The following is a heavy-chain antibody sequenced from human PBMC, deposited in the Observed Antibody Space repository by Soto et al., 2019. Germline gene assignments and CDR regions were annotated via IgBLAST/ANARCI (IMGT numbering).Heavy chain of an antibody. CDR2: ISSSSSYI. D-gene: IGHD3-22*01. J-gene: IGHJ5*02. CDR3: ARGVTSSTYYYLSPGGFDP. Sequence: EVQLVESGGGLVKPGGSLRLSCAASGFTFSSYSMNWVRQAPGKGLEWVSSISSSSSYIYYADSVKGRFTISRDNAKNSLYLQMNSLRAEDTAVYYCARGVTSSTYYYLSPGGFDPWGQGTLVTVSS. V-gene: IGHV3-21*01. CDR1: GFTFSSYS.